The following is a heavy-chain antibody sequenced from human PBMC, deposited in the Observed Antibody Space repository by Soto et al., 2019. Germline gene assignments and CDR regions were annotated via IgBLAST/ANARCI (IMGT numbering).Heavy chain of an antibody. CDR1: GGSISSGDYY. CDR3: ARDGWQMVRGVSISGGMDA. CDR2: ISYSGSA. V-gene: IGHV4-30-4*01. Sequence: PSLTCTVSGGSISSGDYYWSWIRQPPGKGLEWIGYISYSGSAYYNPSLKSRFTISIDTSKKQFSLNLRSVTAADTAVYYCARDGWQMVRGVSISGGMDAWGQGTTVTVSS. D-gene: IGHD3-10*01. J-gene: IGHJ6*02.